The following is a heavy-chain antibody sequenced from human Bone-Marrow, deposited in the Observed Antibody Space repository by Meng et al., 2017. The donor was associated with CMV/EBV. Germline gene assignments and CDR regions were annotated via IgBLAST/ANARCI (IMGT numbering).Heavy chain of an antibody. D-gene: IGHD6-13*01. CDR2: ISGSGRYI. CDR1: GFTFSNYA. Sequence: GESLKISCAASGFTFSNYAMSWVRQAPGKGLEWVSAISGSGRYIYYADSVKGRFTISRDNSKNTLYLQMNSLRAEDTAMYYCATAAGTSYYYYGMDVWGQGTTVTVSS. J-gene: IGHJ6*02. CDR3: ATAAGTSYYYYGMDV. V-gene: IGHV3-23*01.